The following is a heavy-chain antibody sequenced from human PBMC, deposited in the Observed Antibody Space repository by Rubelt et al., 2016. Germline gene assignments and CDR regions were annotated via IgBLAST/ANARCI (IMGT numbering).Heavy chain of an antibody. D-gene: IGHD6-19*01. J-gene: IGHJ4*02. V-gene: IGHV3-48*04. CDR3: AKALGRQWLGSPVDY. CDR2: ISSTSNTI. Sequence: EVQLVESGGGLVQPGGSLRLSCAASGFTFSTYSMNWVRQAPGKGLEWVSYISSTSNTIYYGDSVKCRFTISRDNAKNSRYLQMNSLRAEDTAIYYCAKALGRQWLGSPVDYWGQGTLVTVSS. CDR1: GFTFSTYS.